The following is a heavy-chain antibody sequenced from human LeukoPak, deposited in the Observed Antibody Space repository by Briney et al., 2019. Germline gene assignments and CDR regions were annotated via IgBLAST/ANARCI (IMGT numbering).Heavy chain of an antibody. CDR3: ARDFEFSYDFWSGYYAGFDP. V-gene: IGHV3-21*01. Sequence: PGGSLRLSCAASGFTFSRYLMNWVRPAPGKGLEWVSSISSGSTYIYYADSVKGRFTVSRDNAENSLYLQMNSLRAEDTAVYYCARDFEFSYDFWSGYYAGFDPWGQGTLVTVSS. D-gene: IGHD3-3*01. CDR2: ISSGSTYI. CDR1: GFTFSRYL. J-gene: IGHJ5*02.